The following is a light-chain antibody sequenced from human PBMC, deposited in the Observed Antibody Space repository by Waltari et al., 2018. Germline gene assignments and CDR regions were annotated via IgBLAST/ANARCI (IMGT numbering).Light chain of an antibody. V-gene: IGLV2-14*01. CDR1: SSDVGGSNY. CDR3: SSYTSSSTV. CDR2: EVS. J-gene: IGLJ3*02. Sequence: QSALTQPASVSGSPGQSITISCTGTSSDVGGSNYVSWYQQHPGKAPKLMIYEVSNRPSGVSNRFSGSKSGNTASLTISGLQAEDEADYYCSSYTSSSTVFGGGTKLTVL.